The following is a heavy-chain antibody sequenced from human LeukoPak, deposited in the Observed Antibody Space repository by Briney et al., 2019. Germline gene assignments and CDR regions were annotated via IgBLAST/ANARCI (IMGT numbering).Heavy chain of an antibody. V-gene: IGHV3-33*08. CDR1: GFTFSTYA. Sequence: RRSLRLSCAASGFTFSTYAMHWVRQAPGKGLEWVAIIYFDGNTIYYADSVKGRFTISRDNSKNTLYLQMNGLRAEDTAVYYCARDLRKNSYFDYWGQGTLVTVSS. D-gene: IGHD1-7*01. CDR3: ARDLRKNSYFDY. CDR2: IYFDGNTI. J-gene: IGHJ4*02.